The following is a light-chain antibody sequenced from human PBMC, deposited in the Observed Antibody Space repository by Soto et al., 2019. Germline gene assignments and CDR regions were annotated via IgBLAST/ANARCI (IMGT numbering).Light chain of an antibody. J-gene: IGKJ2*01. CDR3: QQRSTWPYT. CDR2: DAS. V-gene: IGKV3-11*01. CDR1: QSVSRY. Sequence: EIVLTQSPATLSLSPGERATLSCRASQSVSRYVAWYQQKPGQAPRLLIFDASTRATGIQARFSGSGSGTDLTLTISSLEPEDFAVYYCQQRSTWPYTFGQGTKVDIK.